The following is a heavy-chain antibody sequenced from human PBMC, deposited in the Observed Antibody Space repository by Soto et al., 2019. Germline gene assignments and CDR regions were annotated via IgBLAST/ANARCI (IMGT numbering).Heavy chain of an antibody. D-gene: IGHD3-3*01. CDR2: ISASADAT. J-gene: IGHJ4*02. V-gene: IGHV3-23*01. CDR3: AKKLTTYAVDPADY. CDR1: GFTFSDFG. Sequence: GGSLRLSCASSGFTFSDFGMSWVRQAPGKGLEWVAVISASADATYYAASVKGRFTLSRDNSRNILYLQMNSLTVADTAVYYWAKKLTTYAVDPADYWGQGTQVTVSS.